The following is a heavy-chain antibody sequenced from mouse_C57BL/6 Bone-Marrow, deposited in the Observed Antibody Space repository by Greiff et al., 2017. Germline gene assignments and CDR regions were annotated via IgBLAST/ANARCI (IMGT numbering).Heavy chain of an antibody. Sequence: EVQVVESGAELVRPGSSVKMSCKTSGYTFTSYGINWVKQRPGPGLEWIGYIYIGSGYTEYNEKFKGKATLTSDPPSSTAYMQLSSLTSEDSAIDFCATVYGYYYAMDYWGQGTSVTVSS. D-gene: IGHD1-1*02. CDR1: GYTFTSYG. V-gene: IGHV1-58*01. CDR3: ATVYGYYYAMDY. J-gene: IGHJ4*01. CDR2: IYIGSGYT.